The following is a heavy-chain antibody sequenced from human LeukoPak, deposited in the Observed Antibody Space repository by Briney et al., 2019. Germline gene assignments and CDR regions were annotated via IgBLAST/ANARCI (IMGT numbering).Heavy chain of an antibody. CDR1: GFTFSSYS. D-gene: IGHD1-26*01. CDR3: ARSGDSKTIDY. J-gene: IGHJ4*02. CDR2: ISSSSSTI. Sequence: GGSLRLSCAASGFTFSSYSMNWVRQAPGKGLEWVSYISSSSSTIYYADSVKGRFTISRDNAKNSLYLQMNSLRAEDTAVYYCARSGDSKTIDYWGQGSLVTVSS. V-gene: IGHV3-48*04.